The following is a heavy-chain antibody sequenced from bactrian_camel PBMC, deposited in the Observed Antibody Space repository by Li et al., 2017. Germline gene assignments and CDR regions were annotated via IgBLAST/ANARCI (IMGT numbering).Heavy chain of an antibody. J-gene: IGHJ6*01. CDR1: GVGLDDSP. D-gene: IGHD5*01. Sequence: LVESGGGSVQAGESLRLSCSVSGVGLDDSPVVWIRQAAGSSCEMVAIIESDGRTSYGDSVKGRFTISQDNAKNTVYLQMTDLKPDDTAMYYCAVPVGLGYTRVGYCRPPGYFGQGTQVTVS. V-gene: IGHV3S66*01. CDR2: IIESDGRT. CDR3: AVPVGLGYTRVGYCRPPGY.